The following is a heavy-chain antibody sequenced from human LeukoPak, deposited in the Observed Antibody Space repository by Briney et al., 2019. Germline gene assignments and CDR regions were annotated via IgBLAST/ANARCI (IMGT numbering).Heavy chain of an antibody. D-gene: IGHD4-17*01. Sequence: PGGSLRLSCVASGFTFSSYEMNWVRQAPGKGLEWVSYITSSGSSIYYADSVKGRLTISRDNAKNSLYLQMNSLRAEDTAVYYCAREGALTVTKDAFGIWGQGTMVTVSS. CDR1: GFTFSSYE. J-gene: IGHJ3*02. CDR2: ITSSGSSI. V-gene: IGHV3-48*03. CDR3: AREGALTVTKDAFGI.